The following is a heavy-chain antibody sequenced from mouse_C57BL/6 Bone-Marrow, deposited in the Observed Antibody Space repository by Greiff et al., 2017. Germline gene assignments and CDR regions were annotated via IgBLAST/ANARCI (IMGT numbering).Heavy chain of an antibody. J-gene: IGHJ3*01. D-gene: IGHD2-4*01. CDR2: ISNGGGST. CDR1: GFTFSDYY. V-gene: IGHV5-12*01. Sequence: EVQWVESGGGLVQPGGSLKLSCAASGFTFSDYYMYWVRQTPEKRLEWVAYISNGGGSTYYPDTVKGRFTISRDNAKNTLYLQMSRLKSEDTAMYYCARHEGRLPFAYWGQGTLVTVSA. CDR3: ARHEGRLPFAY.